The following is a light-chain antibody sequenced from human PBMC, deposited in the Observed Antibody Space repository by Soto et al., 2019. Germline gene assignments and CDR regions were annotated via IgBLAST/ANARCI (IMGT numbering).Light chain of an antibody. CDR2: QDS. V-gene: IGLV3-1*01. J-gene: IGLJ2*01. Sequence: SYELTQPPSVSVSPGQTASITCSGDTLGDKYACWYQRKPGQSPVLVIYQDSKRPSGIPERFSGSNSGNTATLTISGTQAMDEADYYCQAWDSSLVVFGGGTKLTVL. CDR3: QAWDSSLVV. CDR1: TLGDKY.